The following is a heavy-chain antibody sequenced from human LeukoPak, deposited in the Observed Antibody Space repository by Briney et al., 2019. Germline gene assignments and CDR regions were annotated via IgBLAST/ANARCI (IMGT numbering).Heavy chain of an antibody. CDR2: VSGSGGTT. J-gene: IGHJ4*02. Sequence: GGSLRLSCAASGFTFSSYALSWVRQAPGKGLEWVSGVSGSGGTTYYADSVKGRFTISRDNSKNTLYLQMNSLRPEDTAMYYCAKSVTGGSGSYYSGADYWGQGTLVTVTS. CDR3: AKSVTGGSGSYYSGADY. V-gene: IGHV3-23*01. D-gene: IGHD3-22*01. CDR1: GFTFSSYA.